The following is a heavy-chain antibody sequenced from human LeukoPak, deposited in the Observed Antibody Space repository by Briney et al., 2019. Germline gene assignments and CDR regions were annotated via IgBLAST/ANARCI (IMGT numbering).Heavy chain of an antibody. J-gene: IGHJ6*02. CDR1: GGSISSSYSY. CDR2: IYYSGST. Sequence: KASETLSLTCTVSGGSISSSYSYWGWIRQPPGKGLGWIGNIYYSGSTYYSPSLTSRVTVSVDTSENQFSLKLSSVTAADTAVYYCARAHSIASYYYGVDVWGQGTTVTVSS. D-gene: IGHD2/OR15-2a*01. V-gene: IGHV4-39*07. CDR3: ARAHSIASYYYGVDV.